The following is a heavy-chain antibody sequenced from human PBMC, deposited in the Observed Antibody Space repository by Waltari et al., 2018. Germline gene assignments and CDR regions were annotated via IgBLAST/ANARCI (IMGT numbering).Heavy chain of an antibody. D-gene: IGHD1-26*01. V-gene: IGHV3-23*01. Sequence: EVQLLESGGGLVQPGGSLRLSCAASEFNFSDNAVTWVRQALGKGLEWVATLSADGGNSYYADSVQGRFTISRDTSKNTLYLQMNNLGVEDTAIYYCAKLVGTLGPWGQGTLVTVSS. CDR1: EFNFSDNA. J-gene: IGHJ5*02. CDR2: LSADGGNS. CDR3: AKLVGTLGP.